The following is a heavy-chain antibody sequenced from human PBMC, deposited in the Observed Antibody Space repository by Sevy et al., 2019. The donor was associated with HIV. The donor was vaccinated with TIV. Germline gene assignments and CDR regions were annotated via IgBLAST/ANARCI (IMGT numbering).Heavy chain of an antibody. D-gene: IGHD4-17*01. CDR1: GGSISSGDYY. J-gene: IGHJ4*02. CDR3: ASITVTTGNLDY. V-gene: IGHV4-30-4*01. CDR2: IYYSGST. Sequence: TLSLTCTGSGGSISSGDYYWIWIRQPPGKGLEWIGYIYYSGSTYYNPSLKSRVTISVDTSKNQFSLKLSSVTAADTAVYYCASITVTTGNLDYWGQGTLVTVSS.